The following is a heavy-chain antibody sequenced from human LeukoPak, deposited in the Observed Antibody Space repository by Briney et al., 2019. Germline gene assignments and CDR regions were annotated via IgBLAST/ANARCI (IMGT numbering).Heavy chain of an antibody. D-gene: IGHD3-3*01. J-gene: IGHJ4*02. CDR1: GGSFSGYD. CDR2: INHSGST. CDR3: ARTGRITIFGVVKYFDY. Sequence: SETLSLTCAAYGGSFSGYDWSWIRQPPGKGLEWIGEINHSGSTNYNPSHKRRATTSVDTSKNQFPLKLSSVTAADTAVYYCARTGRITIFGVVKYFDYWGQGTLVTVSS. V-gene: IGHV4-34*01.